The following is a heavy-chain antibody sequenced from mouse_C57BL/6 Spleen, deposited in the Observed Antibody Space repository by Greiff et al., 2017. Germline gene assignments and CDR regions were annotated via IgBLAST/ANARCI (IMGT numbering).Heavy chain of an antibody. CDR2: IYPGDGDT. CDR3: ARFYDYDEAWFAY. J-gene: IGHJ3*01. Sequence: VQLQQSGPELVKPGASVKISCKASGYAFSSSWMNWVKQRPGKGLEWIGRIYPGDGDTNYNGKFKGKATLTADKSSSTAYMQLSSLTSEDSAVYFCARFYDYDEAWFAYWGQGTLVTVSA. V-gene: IGHV1-82*01. D-gene: IGHD2-4*01. CDR1: GYAFSSSW.